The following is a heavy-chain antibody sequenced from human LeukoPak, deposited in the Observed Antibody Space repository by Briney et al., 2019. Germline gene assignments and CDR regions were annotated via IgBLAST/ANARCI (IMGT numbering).Heavy chain of an antibody. Sequence: GGSLRLSCAASGFTFSSYSMNWVRQAPGKGLGWVSSISSSSSYIYYADSVKGRFTISRDNAKNSPCLQMNSLRAEDTAVYYCARDYGDYLNGMDVWGQGTTVTVSS. CDR1: GFTFSSYS. CDR3: ARDYGDYLNGMDV. J-gene: IGHJ6*02. D-gene: IGHD4-17*01. CDR2: ISSSSSYI. V-gene: IGHV3-21*01.